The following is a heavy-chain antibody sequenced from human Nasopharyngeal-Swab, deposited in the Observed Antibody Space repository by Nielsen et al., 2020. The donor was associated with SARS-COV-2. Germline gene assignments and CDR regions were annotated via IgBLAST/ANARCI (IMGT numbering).Heavy chain of an antibody. J-gene: IGHJ5*02. CDR3: ARDRIVGATSAFDP. CDR2: IIPIFGTA. V-gene: IGHV1-69*06. Sequence: WGRQAPGQGLEWMGGIIPIFGTANYAQKFQGRVTITADKSTSTAYMELSSLISEDTAVYYCARDRIVGATSAFDPWGQGTLVTVSS. D-gene: IGHD1-26*01.